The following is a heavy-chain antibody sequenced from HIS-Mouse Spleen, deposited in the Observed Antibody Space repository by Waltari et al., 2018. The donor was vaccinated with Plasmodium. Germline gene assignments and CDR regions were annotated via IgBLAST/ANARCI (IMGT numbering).Heavy chain of an antibody. D-gene: IGHD6-13*01. J-gene: IGHJ1*01. Sequence: QVQLVQSGAEVKKPGASVKVSCKASGYTFTGYYMHWVRQAPGQGLEWMGWINPNSGGTNYAQKFQGRVTMTRDTSISTAYMELSRLRSDDTARYYCAKVLGYKAAAGTFVEYFQHWGQGTLVTVSS. CDR1: GYTFTGYY. CDR2: INPNSGGT. CDR3: AKVLGYKAAAGTFVEYFQH. V-gene: IGHV1-2*02.